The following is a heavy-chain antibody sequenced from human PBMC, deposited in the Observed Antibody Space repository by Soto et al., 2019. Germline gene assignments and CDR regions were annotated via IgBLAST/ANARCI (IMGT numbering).Heavy chain of an antibody. Sequence: SGPTLVNPTQTLTLTCTFSGFSLSTSGVGVGWIRQPPGKALEWLALIYWDDDKRYSPFLKSRLTITKDTSKNQVVLTMTNMEPVDTATYYCAHCPVRSPVDYWGQGTLVTVSS. CDR2: IYWDDDK. D-gene: IGHD3-10*02. J-gene: IGHJ4*02. CDR3: AHCPVRSPVDY. V-gene: IGHV2-5*02. CDR1: GFSLSTSGVG.